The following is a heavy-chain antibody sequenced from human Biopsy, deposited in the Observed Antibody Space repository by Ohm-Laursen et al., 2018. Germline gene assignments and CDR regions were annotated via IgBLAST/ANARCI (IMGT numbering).Heavy chain of an antibody. J-gene: IGHJ2*01. D-gene: IGHD3-22*01. CDR2: VYYTGST. Sequence: SETLSLTCTVSGDSISSYYWSRIRQPPGKGLEWIGYVYYTGSTDYNPSLQSRVTISVDTSKNHFYLRLRSVTPADTAIYCARDRGYYSDRTVPGYFDLWGRGTLDTVSS. CDR1: GDSISSYY. CDR3: ARDRGYYSDRTVPGYFDL. V-gene: IGHV4-59*01.